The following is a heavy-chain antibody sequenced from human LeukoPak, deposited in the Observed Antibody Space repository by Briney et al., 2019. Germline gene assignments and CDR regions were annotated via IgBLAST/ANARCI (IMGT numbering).Heavy chain of an antibody. V-gene: IGHV4-59*12. D-gene: IGHD2-21*02. J-gene: IGHJ4*02. CDR3: ARGPPYIVVVTAIGFFDS. Sequence: SETLSLTCTVPGGSINNYYWSWIRQPPGKGLEWLGFIYYSGSTNYNPSLKSRVTISVDTSKNQFSLKLSSVTAADTAVYYCARGPPYIVVVTAIGFFDSWGQGTLVTVSS. CDR2: IYYSGST. CDR1: GGSINNYY.